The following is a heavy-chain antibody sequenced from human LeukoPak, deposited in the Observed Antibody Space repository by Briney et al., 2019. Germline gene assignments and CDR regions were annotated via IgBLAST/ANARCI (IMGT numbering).Heavy chain of an antibody. CDR3: AKVNDYGDEVPPYFDY. CDR2: ISYDGRNI. J-gene: IGHJ4*02. Sequence: GGPVPLFCAASEFTFSCFGMLGVGPAPGKGVEWVAVISYDGRNIFYADSVKGRFTISRDNSKNTLYLQMNSLRAEDTAVYYCAKVNDYGDEVPPYFDYWGQGTLVTVSS. CDR1: EFTFSCFG. V-gene: IGHV3-30*18. D-gene: IGHD4-17*01.